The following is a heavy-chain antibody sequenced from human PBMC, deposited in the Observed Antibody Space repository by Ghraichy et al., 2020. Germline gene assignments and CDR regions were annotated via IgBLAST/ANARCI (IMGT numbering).Heavy chain of an antibody. Sequence: GSLRLSCAVSGGSISSSNWWSWVRQPPGKGLEWIGEIYHSGSTNYNPSLKSRVTISADKSKNQFSLKLSSVTAADTAVYYCARTSIAARQYYYYGMDVWGQGTTVTVSS. V-gene: IGHV4-4*02. J-gene: IGHJ6*02. D-gene: IGHD6-6*01. CDR2: IYHSGST. CDR1: GGSISSSNW. CDR3: ARTSIAARQYYYYGMDV.